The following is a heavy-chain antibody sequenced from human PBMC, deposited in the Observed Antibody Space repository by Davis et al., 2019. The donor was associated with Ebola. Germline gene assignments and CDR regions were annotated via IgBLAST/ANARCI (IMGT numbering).Heavy chain of an antibody. Sequence: GESLKISCVASGFTFSGYGFHWVRQGPGKGLEWVAVVWYDGNKEYYVESVKGRFTISRDNSKNTVYLQMNSLRPDDTAVYYCAREAGTSGRCGWFDPWGQGTLVTVSS. CDR3: AREAGTSGRCGWFDP. J-gene: IGHJ5*02. CDR2: VWYDGNKE. D-gene: IGHD6-19*01. V-gene: IGHV3-33*01. CDR1: GFTFSGYG.